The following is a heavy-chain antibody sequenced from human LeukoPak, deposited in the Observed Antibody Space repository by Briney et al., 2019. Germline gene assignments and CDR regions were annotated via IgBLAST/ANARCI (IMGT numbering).Heavy chain of an antibody. V-gene: IGHV3-48*01. CDR3: ARTYGSGSLDY. D-gene: IGHD2-15*01. Sequence: PGGSLRLSCAASGFTFSNHNMDWVRQAPGKGLEGISYISGRGEAIFYADSVQGRFTISRDNAKNSIYLQMNGLTAEDTAVYYCARTYGSGSLDYGGQGTLVTVSS. CDR2: ISGRGEAI. J-gene: IGHJ4*02. CDR1: GFTFSNHN.